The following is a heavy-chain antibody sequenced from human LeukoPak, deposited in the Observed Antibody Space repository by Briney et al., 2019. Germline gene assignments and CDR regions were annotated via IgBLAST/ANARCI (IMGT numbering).Heavy chain of an antibody. V-gene: IGHV3-9*01. J-gene: IGHJ3*02. CDR2: ISWNSGSI. CDR1: GFTFDDYA. Sequence: GRSLRLSCAASGFTFDDYAMHWVRQAPGKGLEWVSGISWNSGSIGYADSVKGRFTISRDNAKNSLYLQMNSLRAEDTALYYCAKGDSSGSIDAFDIWGQGTMVTVSS. CDR3: AKGDSSGSIDAFDI. D-gene: IGHD3-22*01.